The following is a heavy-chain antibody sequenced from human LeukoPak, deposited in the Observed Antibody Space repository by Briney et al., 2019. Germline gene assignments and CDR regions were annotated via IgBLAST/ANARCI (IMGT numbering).Heavy chain of an antibody. CDR1: GGSINSYY. CDR2: INHSGST. D-gene: IGHD3-9*01. V-gene: IGHV4-34*01. Sequence: SETLSLTCTVSGGSINSYYWSWIRQPPGKGLEWIWEINHSGSTNYNPSLKSRVTISVDTSKNQFSLKLSSVTAADTAVYYCARQSTIYQPGYYYYYYMDVWGKGTTVTVSS. CDR3: ARQSTIYQPGYYYYYYMDV. J-gene: IGHJ6*03.